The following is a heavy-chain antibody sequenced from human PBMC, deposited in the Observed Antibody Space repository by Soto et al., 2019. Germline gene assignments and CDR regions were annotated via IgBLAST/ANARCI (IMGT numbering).Heavy chain of an antibody. V-gene: IGHV5-10-1*01. CDR3: ARLGCSGGSCHVYYYYGMDV. J-gene: IGHJ6*02. D-gene: IGHD2-15*01. Sequence: LGESLKISCKGSGYSFTSYWISWVRQMPGKGLEWMGRIDPSDSYTNYSPSFQGHVTISADKSISTAYLQWSSLKASDTAMYYCARLGCSGGSCHVYYYYGMDVWGQGTTVTVSS. CDR2: IDPSDSYT. CDR1: GYSFTSYW.